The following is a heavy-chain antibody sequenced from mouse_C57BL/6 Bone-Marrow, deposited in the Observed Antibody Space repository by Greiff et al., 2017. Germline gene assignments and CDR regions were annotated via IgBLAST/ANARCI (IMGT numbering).Heavy chain of an antibody. D-gene: IGHD1-3*01. CDR3: ARGGVKYAMDY. CDR1: EYEFPSHD. Sequence: EVHLVESGGGLVQPGESLKLSCESNEYEFPSHDMSWVRKTPEKRLELVAAINSDGGSTYYPDIMERRFIITRDNTKKTLYLQMSSLRSEDTALYYCARGGVKYAMDYWGQGTSVTVSS. V-gene: IGHV5-2*01. J-gene: IGHJ4*01. CDR2: INSDGGST.